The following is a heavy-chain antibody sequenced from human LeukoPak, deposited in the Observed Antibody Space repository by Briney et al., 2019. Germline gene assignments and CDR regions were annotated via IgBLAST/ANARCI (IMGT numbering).Heavy chain of an antibody. D-gene: IGHD6-6*01. Sequence: ASVKVSCKASGYTFPSYFMHWVRQAPGQGLEWMGIINPAGGSTTYAQKFQGRVTMTRDTSTSTVYMELSSLRSDDTAVYYCARTAARRFDYWGQGTLVTVSS. V-gene: IGHV1-46*01. J-gene: IGHJ4*02. CDR2: INPAGGST. CDR3: ARTAARRFDY. CDR1: GYTFPSYF.